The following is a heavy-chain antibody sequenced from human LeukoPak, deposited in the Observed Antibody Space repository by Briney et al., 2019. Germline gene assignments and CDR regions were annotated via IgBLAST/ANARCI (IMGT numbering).Heavy chain of an antibody. CDR1: GFTVSSGH. CDR2: YSGGST. J-gene: IGHJ3*02. V-gene: IGHV3-66*01. CDR3: ATAFSYAFHI. Sequence: PGGSLRLSCAASGFTVSSGHMTWVRQAPGKGLEWVSIYSGGSTYYADSVQGRFTISRDNSKNMLYLQMNSLRAEDMAVYYCATAFSYAFHIWGQGTMVTVSS.